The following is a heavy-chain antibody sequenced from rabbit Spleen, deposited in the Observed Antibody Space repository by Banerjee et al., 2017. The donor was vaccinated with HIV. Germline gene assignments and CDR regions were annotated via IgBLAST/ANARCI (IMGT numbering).Heavy chain of an antibody. V-gene: IGHV1S40*01. D-gene: IGHD8-1*01. Sequence: QSLEESGGDLVKPGASLTLTCTASGFSLNSGYDMCWVRQAPGKGLEWIACIYAGSSGSTYSATWAKGRFTISKTSSTTVTLQMTSLTVADTATYFCARDTGTSFSTYGMDLWGSGTLVTVS. CDR3: ARDTGTSFSTYGMDL. J-gene: IGHJ6*01. CDR2: IYAGSSGST. CDR1: GFSLNSGYD.